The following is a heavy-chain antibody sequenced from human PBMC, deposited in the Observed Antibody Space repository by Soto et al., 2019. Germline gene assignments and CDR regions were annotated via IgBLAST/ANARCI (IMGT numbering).Heavy chain of an antibody. J-gene: IGHJ4*02. D-gene: IGHD2-21*02. CDR1: GFIFSNYA. CDR2: TSFSGGRT. V-gene: IGHV3-23*01. CDR3: AKDSREFCGGDCSKDY. Sequence: GGSLRLSCAASGFIFSNYAMTWVRQGPGRGLEWVSTTSFSGGRTYYADSVKGRFTISRDNSNNTLFLQMCSLRAEDTAIYYCAKDSREFCGGDCSKDYWGQGTLVTVSS.